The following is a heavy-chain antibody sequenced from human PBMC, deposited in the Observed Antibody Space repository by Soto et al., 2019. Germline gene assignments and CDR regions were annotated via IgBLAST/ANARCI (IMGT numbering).Heavy chain of an antibody. CDR1: GFSLSTTGVG. CDR3: AQTLRDNSLGRGRANYFDP. CDR2: IYWDDDK. Sequence: QITLKESGPTLVRPTQTLTLTCTFSGFSLSTTGVGVGWIRQPPGKALEWLALIYWDDDKRYSPSLKSRLTITKDTVKNEVSLTITNMDPVDTATYYCAQTLRDNSLGRGRANYFDPWGQGTLVTVSS. D-gene: IGHD3-16*01. J-gene: IGHJ5*02. V-gene: IGHV2-5*02.